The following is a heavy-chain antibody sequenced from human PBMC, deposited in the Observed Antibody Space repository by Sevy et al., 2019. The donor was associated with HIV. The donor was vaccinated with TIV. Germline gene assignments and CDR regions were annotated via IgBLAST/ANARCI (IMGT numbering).Heavy chain of an antibody. CDR2: SSSSGSTV. Sequence: GGSLRLSCAASGFTFSNYYMSWIRQAPGKGLDWVSSSSSSGSTVSYRDSVRGRFTISRDNAKNTVSLQMNSLRAEDTTVYYCARSYGSFGFDNWGQGTLVTVSS. CDR1: GFTFSNYY. V-gene: IGHV3-11*01. J-gene: IGHJ4*02. D-gene: IGHD3-16*02. CDR3: ARSYGSFGFDN.